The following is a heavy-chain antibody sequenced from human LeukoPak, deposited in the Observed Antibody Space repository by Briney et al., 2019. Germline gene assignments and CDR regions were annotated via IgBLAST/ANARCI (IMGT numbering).Heavy chain of an antibody. CDR2: FDPEGGET. J-gene: IGHJ5*02. V-gene: IGHV1-24*01. D-gene: IGHD6-13*01. CDR1: GYTLTELS. CDR3: ATSARHSSSWYGWWFDP. Sequence: ASVKVSCKVSGYTLTELSMHWVRQAPGKGLEWMGGFDPEGGETIYAQKFQGRVTMTEDTSTDTAYMELSSLRSEDTAVYYCATSARHSSSWYGWWFDPWGQGTLVTVSS.